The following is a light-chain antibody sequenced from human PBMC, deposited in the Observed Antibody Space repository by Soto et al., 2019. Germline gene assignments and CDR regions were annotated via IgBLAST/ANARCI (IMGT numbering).Light chain of an antibody. CDR1: QSVGNNY. V-gene: IGKV3-20*01. CDR3: QQYGSSPLT. Sequence: EIVLTQSPGTLSLSPGERATLSCRASQSVGNNYLVWYQQTPGQPPRFLMYDASTRATGIPDRFSGSWSGTDFTLTISRLEPEDFAVYYCQQYGSSPLTFGGGTKVEIK. J-gene: IGKJ4*01. CDR2: DAS.